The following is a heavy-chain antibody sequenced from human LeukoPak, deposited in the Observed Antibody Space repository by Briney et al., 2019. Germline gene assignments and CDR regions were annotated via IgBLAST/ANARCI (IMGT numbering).Heavy chain of an antibody. CDR2: IIPILGIA. Sequence: SVKVSCKASGGTFSSYAIGWVRQAPGQGLEWMGRIIPILGIANYAQKFQGRVTITTDESTSTAYMELSSLRSEDTAVYYCARVLYYDFWSGQPYYYYMDVWGKGTTVTVSS. D-gene: IGHD3-3*01. J-gene: IGHJ6*03. V-gene: IGHV1-69*04. CDR1: GGTFSSYA. CDR3: ARVLYYDFWSGQPYYYYMDV.